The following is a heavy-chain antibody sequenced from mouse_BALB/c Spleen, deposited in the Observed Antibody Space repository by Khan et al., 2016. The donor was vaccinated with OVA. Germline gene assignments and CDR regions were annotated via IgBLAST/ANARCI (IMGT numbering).Heavy chain of an antibody. CDR2: ISYSGST. D-gene: IGHD1-2*01. Sequence: EVQLQESGPGLVKPSQSLSLTCTVPGYSFTSGDGRNWIRKLPGNKLEWMGYISYSGSTNYNPTLKSRISITRDKSKNQFFLQLNSVTTEDTATYYCARTARIKYWGQGTTLTVSS. J-gene: IGHJ2*01. V-gene: IGHV3-2*02. CDR1: GYSFTSGDG. CDR3: ARTARIKY.